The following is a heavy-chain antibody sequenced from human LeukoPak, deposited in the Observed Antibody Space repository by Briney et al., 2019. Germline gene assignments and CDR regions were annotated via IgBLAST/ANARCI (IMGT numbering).Heavy chain of an antibody. J-gene: IGHJ4*02. D-gene: IGHD3-10*01. V-gene: IGHV3-21*06. CDR1: GFTLSSHS. Sequence: KTGGSLRLSCAASGFTLSSHSMNWVRQAPGKGLEWVSSISSSSSYIYYADSVKGRFTISRDNTKNLLYLEMNSLRAEDTAMYFCVRDVGAVRGEVYFDYWGQGTLVTVSS. CDR3: VRDVGAVRGEVYFDY. CDR2: ISSSSSYI.